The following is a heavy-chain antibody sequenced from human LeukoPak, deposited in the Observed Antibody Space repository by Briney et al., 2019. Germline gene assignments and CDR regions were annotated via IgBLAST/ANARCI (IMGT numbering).Heavy chain of an antibody. V-gene: IGHV3-23*01. J-gene: IGHJ4*02. CDR1: GFTFSSYG. D-gene: IGHD2-15*01. CDR2: LSGSGGNT. Sequence: GGSLRLSCAASGFTFSSYGMTWVRQAPGKRLEWVSALSGSGGNTHYADSVKGRFTISRDNSKNTLYLHMSSLRAEDTAVYYCARDRGYCSGGSCYSDFDYWGQGTLVTVSS. CDR3: ARDRGYCSGGSCYSDFDY.